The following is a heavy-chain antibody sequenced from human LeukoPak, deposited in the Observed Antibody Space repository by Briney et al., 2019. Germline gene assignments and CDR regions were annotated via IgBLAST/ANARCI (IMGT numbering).Heavy chain of an antibody. CDR1: GFTFSSYS. V-gene: IGHV3-21*01. D-gene: IGHD3-22*01. CDR2: ISSSSSYI. J-gene: IGHJ4*02. Sequence: GGSQRLSCAASGFTFSSYSMNWVRQAPGKGLEWVSSISSSSSYIYYADSVKGRFTISRDNAKNSLYLQMNSLRAEDTAVYYCARATYDSSGYYFDFDYWGQGTLVTVSS. CDR3: ARATYDSSGYYFDFDY.